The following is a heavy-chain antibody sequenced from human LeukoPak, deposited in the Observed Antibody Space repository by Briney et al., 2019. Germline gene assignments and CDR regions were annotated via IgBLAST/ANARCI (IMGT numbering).Heavy chain of an antibody. CDR1: GGTFSSYA. CDR2: IIPIFGTA. D-gene: IGHD3-9*01. J-gene: IGHJ6*03. V-gene: IGHV1-69*13. Sequence: SVKVSCKASGGTFSSYAISWVRQAPGQGLEWMGGIIPIFGTANYAQKFQGRVTITADESTSTAYMELSSLRSEDTAVYYCARGPYDILTGYYYYMDVWGKGTTVTVSS. CDR3: ARGPYDILTGYYYYMDV.